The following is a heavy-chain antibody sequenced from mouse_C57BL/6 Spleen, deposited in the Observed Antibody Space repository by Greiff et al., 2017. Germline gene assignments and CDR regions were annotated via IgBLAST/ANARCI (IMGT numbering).Heavy chain of an antibody. D-gene: IGHD2-5*01. J-gene: IGHJ4*01. CDR1: GYAFSSYW. Sequence: VKLQESGAELVKPGASVKISCKASGYAFSSYWMNWVKQRPGKGLEWIGQIYPGDGDTNYNGKFKGKATLTADKSSSTAYMQLSSLTSEDSAVYFCARSQAYYSNYYAMDYWGQGTSVTVSS. V-gene: IGHV1-80*01. CDR2: IYPGDGDT. CDR3: ARSQAYYSNYYAMDY.